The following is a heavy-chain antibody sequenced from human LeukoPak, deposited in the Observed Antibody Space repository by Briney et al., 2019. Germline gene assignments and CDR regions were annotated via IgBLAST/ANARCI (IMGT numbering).Heavy chain of an antibody. CDR2: IYPGGDI. V-gene: IGHV3-53*05. J-gene: IGHJ4*02. CDR1: EVTVTSNY. CDR3: ARDLTDYDSSGYYVLDY. Sequence: GGSLRLSCAASEVTVTSNYLSWVRQAPGKGLQWVSVIYPGGDIYYADSVKGRFIISRDNSKNTLYLQMNSLRPEDTAVYYCARDLTDYDSSGYYVLDYWGQGTLVTVSS. D-gene: IGHD3-22*01.